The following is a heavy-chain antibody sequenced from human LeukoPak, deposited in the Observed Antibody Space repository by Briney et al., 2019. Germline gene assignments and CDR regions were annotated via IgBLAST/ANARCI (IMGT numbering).Heavy chain of an antibody. Sequence: GGSLRLSCAASGFTFSSYGMHWVRQAPGKGLEWVAVISYDGSNKYYADSVKGRFTISRDNSKNTLYLLMNSLRAEDTAVYYCVKDRSSSWAFDYWGQGTLVTVSS. CDR1: GFTFSSYG. CDR2: ISYDGSNK. V-gene: IGHV3-30*18. D-gene: IGHD2-2*01. J-gene: IGHJ4*02. CDR3: VKDRSSSWAFDY.